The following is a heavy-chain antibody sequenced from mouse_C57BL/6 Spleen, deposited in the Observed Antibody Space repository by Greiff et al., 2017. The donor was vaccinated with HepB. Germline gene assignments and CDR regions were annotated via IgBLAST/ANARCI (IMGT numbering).Heavy chain of an antibody. Sequence: QVHVKQPGAELVKPGASVKMSCKASGYTFTSYWITWVKQRPGQGLEWIGDIYPGSGSTNYNEKFKSKATLTVDTSSSTAYMQLSSLTSEDSAVYYCARGEDLLVDYWGQGTSVTVSS. CDR3: ARGEDLLVDY. CDR2: IYPGSGST. CDR1: GYTFTSYW. V-gene: IGHV1-55*01. J-gene: IGHJ4*01.